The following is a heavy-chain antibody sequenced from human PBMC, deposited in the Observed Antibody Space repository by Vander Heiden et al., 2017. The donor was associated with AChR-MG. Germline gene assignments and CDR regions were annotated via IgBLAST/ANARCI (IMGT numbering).Heavy chain of an antibody. V-gene: IGHV4-34*01. CDR1: GGSFSGYY. Sequence: QVQLQQWGAGLLKPSETLSLTCAVYGGSFSGYYWRWIRQPPGKGLEGIGEINHSGSTNYNPSLKSRVTISVDTSKNQFSLKLSSVTAADTAVYYCARGFIQHASRELWSGYPYPHFRGYYYYYYMDVWGKGTTVTVSS. CDR2: INHSGST. J-gene: IGHJ6*03. D-gene: IGHD3-3*01. CDR3: ARGFIQHASRELWSGYPYPHFRGYYYYYYMDV.